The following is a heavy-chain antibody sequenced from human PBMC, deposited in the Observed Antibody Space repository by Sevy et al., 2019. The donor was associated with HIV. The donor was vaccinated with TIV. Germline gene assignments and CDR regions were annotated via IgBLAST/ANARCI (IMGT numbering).Heavy chain of an antibody. CDR3: ARNGDSDYAEDFDY. CDR1: GFSFRNYA. J-gene: IGHJ4*02. D-gene: IGHD5-12*01. CDR2: MSYDASKK. V-gene: IGHV3-30-3*01. Sequence: GGSLRLSCAASGFSFRNYAMHWVRQAPGKGLEWVTVMSYDASKKYYADSVRGRFTISRDNSKSTLYLQMNSLRIEDTAMYFCARNGDSDYAEDFDYWGQGTLVTVSS.